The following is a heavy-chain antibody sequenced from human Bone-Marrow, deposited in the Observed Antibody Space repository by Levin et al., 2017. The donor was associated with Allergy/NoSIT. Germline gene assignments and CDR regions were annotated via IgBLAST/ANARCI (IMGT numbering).Heavy chain of an antibody. J-gene: IGHJ4*02. CDR2: IYSGGST. CDR3: ARGDKNYYFDS. CDR1: GFTVSSHY. V-gene: IGHV3-66*01. D-gene: IGHD5-24*01. Sequence: GESLKISCAASGFTVSSHYMSWVRQAPGKGLEWVSVIYSGGSTFYADSVKGRFTISRDNSKNTLYLQMNSLRAEDTAVYYCARGDKNYYFDSWGQGTLVTVSS.